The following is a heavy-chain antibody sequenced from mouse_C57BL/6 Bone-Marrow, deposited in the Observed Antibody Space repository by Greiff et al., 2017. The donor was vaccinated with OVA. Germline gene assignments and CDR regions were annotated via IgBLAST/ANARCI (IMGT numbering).Heavy chain of an antibody. CDR3: AIVPYYYGLWYFDV. CDR2: IHPSDSAT. CDR1: GYTFTSYW. V-gene: IGHV1-74*01. J-gene: IGHJ1*03. D-gene: IGHD1-1*01. Sequence: QVQLQQPGAELVRPGTSVKLSCKASGYTFTSYWMHWVKQRPGQGLEWIGRIHPSDSATNYNQKFKGKATLTVDKSSSTAYMQLSSLTSEDSAVYYCAIVPYYYGLWYFDVWGTGTTVTVSS.